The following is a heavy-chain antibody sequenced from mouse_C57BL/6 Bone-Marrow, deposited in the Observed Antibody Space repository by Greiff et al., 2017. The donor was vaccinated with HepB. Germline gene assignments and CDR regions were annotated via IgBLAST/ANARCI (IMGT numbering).Heavy chain of an antibody. CDR2: INSDGSAI. CDR3: MEYINYWYFDF. J-gene: IGHJ1*03. Sequence: EVQLVETGGGLVQPGGSRGLSCEGSGFTFSGFWMSWVRQTPGKTLEWIGDINSDGSAINYAPSIKDRFTIFRDNDKSTLYLQMSNVRSEETATYSGMEYINYWYFDFWGTGTTVTVSS. V-gene: IGHV11-2*01. CDR1: GFTFSGFW. D-gene: IGHD1-1*01.